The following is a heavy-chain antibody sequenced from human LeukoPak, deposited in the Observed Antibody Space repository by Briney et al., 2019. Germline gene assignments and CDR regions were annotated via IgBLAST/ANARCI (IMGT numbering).Heavy chain of an antibody. J-gene: IGHJ4*02. D-gene: IGHD3-10*01. CDR3: SFYNHGWYFEY. V-gene: IGHV4/OR15-8*02. CDR2: IWHSGNT. CDR1: GGSISSSTW. Sequence: SETLSLACAVSGGSISSSTWWSWVRRPPGKGLEWIGEIWHSGNTNYNPSLNDRVTISIDKSMNQFSLKLRSVTAADAAIYYCSFYNHGWYFEYWGQGTLVTVSS.